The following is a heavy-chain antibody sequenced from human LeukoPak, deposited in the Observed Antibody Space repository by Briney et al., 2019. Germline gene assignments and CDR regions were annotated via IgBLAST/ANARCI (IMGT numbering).Heavy chain of an antibody. J-gene: IGHJ5*02. CDR1: GYSFTTYW. CDR3: VRQRGSSGTINHFDP. Sequence: GASLQISCETSGYSFTTYWIGWVRRMPGTGLEWVGAIYPDDSDSRYSPSFQGQVVISADRSIRTAYLQWNSLKTSDTAMYYCVRQRGSSGTINHFDPWGQGTLVTVSS. D-gene: IGHD3-10*01. CDR2: IYPDDSDS. V-gene: IGHV5-51*01.